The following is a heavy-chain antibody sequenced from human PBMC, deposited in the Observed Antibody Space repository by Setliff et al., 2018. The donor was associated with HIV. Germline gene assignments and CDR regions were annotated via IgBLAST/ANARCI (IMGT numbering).Heavy chain of an antibody. Sequence: ETLSLTCAVYGGSFNDYYWTWIRQPPGKGLEWIGEIDHSGNIKYHASLKSRVTISKDTSKNQISLKPRSVTAADTAVYYCARAPLSGGSFGWFDPWGQGTLVTVSS. V-gene: IGHV4-34*01. J-gene: IGHJ5*02. CDR1: GGSFNDYY. CDR3: ARAPLSGGSFGWFDP. D-gene: IGHD2-15*01. CDR2: IDHSGNI.